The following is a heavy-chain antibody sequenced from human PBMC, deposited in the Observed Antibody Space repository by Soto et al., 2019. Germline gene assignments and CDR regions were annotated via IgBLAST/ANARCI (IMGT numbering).Heavy chain of an antibody. CDR3: STRAYDTNGYYRFDP. V-gene: IGHV4-34*01. D-gene: IGHD3-22*01. CDR2: INHCGRV. CDR1: GGYLSGHS. Sequence: SETLSLTCAVYGGYLSGHSWTRIHQSPGKGLEWIGDINHCGRVNYSPSLKSRVTISLDTSKNQFSLTLSAVTAADTAMYYCSTRAYDTNGYYRFDPWGQGTLVTVSS. J-gene: IGHJ5*01.